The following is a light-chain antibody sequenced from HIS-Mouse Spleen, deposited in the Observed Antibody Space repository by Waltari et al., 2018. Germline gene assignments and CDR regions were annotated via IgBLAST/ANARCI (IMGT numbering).Light chain of an antibody. CDR2: EVS. CDR3: SSYAGSNNFVV. CDR1: SSDVGGYNY. J-gene: IGLJ2*01. V-gene: IGLV2-8*01. Sequence: QSALTQPPSASGSPGQSVTISCTGTSSDVGGYNYVSWYQQHPGKAPKRMIYEVSKRPSGVTDCFSGCRAGNTASLTVSGLQAEDEADYYCSSYAGSNNFVVFGGGTKLTVL.